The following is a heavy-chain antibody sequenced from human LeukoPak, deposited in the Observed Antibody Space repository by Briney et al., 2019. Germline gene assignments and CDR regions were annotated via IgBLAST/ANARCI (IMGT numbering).Heavy chain of an antibody. D-gene: IGHD3-22*01. Sequence: GSLRLSCAASGFTFRTYCMTWVRRAPGKGLEWVANIEQDGSEKYYVDSVKGRFTISRDNAKNSLYLQMNSLRAEDTAVYYCAREEGYYDSSGYSYYFDYWGQGTLVTVSS. J-gene: IGHJ4*02. V-gene: IGHV3-7*01. CDR1: GFTFRTYC. CDR3: AREEGYYDSSGYSYYFDY. CDR2: IEQDGSEK.